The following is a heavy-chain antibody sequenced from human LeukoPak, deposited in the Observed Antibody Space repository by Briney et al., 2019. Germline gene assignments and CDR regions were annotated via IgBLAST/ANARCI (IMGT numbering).Heavy chain of an antibody. CDR1: GGSISSYY. CDR2: IYYSGGT. Sequence: SETLSLTCTVSGGSISSYYWSWIRQPPGKGLEWIGYIYYSGGTNYNPSLKSRVTISVDTSKNQFSLKLRSVTAADTAVYYCARVTGYVIEDNFDYWGQGTLVTVSS. D-gene: IGHD2-15*01. V-gene: IGHV4-59*01. J-gene: IGHJ4*02. CDR3: ARVTGYVIEDNFDY.